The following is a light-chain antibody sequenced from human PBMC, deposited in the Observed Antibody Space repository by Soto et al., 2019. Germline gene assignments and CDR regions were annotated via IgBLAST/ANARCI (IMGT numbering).Light chain of an antibody. CDR2: GNS. Sequence: QSVLTQPPSVSGAPGQRVTISCTGSSSNIGAGYAVHWYQQLPGTAPKLLIYGNSNRPSGVPDRFSGSKSGTSASLAITGLQAEDEADYHCQSYDSSLSVVFGGGPKLTVL. J-gene: IGLJ2*01. V-gene: IGLV1-40*01. CDR1: SSNIGAGYA. CDR3: QSYDSSLSVV.